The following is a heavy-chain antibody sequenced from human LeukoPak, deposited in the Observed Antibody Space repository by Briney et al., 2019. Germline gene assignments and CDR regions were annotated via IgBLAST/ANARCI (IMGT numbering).Heavy chain of an antibody. V-gene: IGHV4-34*01. CDR2: INHSGST. J-gene: IGHJ3*02. CDR3: ARGGSRVYWILGAFDI. Sequence: PSETLSLTCAVHGGSFSGYYWSWIRQPPGKGLEWIGEINHSGSTNYNPSLKSRVTISVDTSKNQFSLKLSSVTAADTAVYYCARGGSRVYWILGAFDIWGQGTMVTVSS. CDR1: GGSFSGYY. D-gene: IGHD2-8*02.